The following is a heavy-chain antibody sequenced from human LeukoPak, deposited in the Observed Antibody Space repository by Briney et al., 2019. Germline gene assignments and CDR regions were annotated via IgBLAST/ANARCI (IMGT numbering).Heavy chain of an antibody. Sequence: SVKVSCKASGCTFSSYAISWVRQAPGQGLEWMGGIIPIFGTANYAQKFQGRVTITTDESTSTAYMELSSLRSEDTAVYYCARGSSSGWYGAFDIWGQGTMVTVSS. CDR2: IIPIFGTA. V-gene: IGHV1-69*05. CDR1: GCTFSSYA. CDR3: ARGSSSGWYGAFDI. J-gene: IGHJ3*02. D-gene: IGHD6-19*01.